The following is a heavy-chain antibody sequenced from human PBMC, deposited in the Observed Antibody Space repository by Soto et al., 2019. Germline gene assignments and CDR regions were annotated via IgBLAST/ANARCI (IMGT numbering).Heavy chain of an antibody. CDR3: AKEYGGGTRMITSYFDN. D-gene: IGHD3-16*01. Sequence: EVQLLESGGGLVQPGGSLRLSCAVSGITFRSHALSWVRQAPGKGLEWVSGISGSGADTHYADSVKGRFTISRDNSKNTLSLQRSSLRADDTAVYYCAKEYGGGTRMITSYFDNWGRGTLVAXSS. V-gene: IGHV3-23*01. CDR1: GITFRSHA. J-gene: IGHJ4*02. CDR2: ISGSGADT.